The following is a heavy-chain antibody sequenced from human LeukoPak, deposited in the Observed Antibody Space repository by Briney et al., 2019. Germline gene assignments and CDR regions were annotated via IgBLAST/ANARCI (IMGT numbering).Heavy chain of an antibody. Sequence: ASVKVSCKASGYTFTSYDINWVRQATGQGLEWMGWMNPNSGNTGYAQKFQGRVTMTRNTSISTAYMELSSLRSEDTAVYYCAGLGYSGYGPRSRFDNWGQGTLITVST. D-gene: IGHD5-12*01. CDR2: MNPNSGNT. V-gene: IGHV1-8*01. CDR3: AGLGYSGYGPRSRFDN. CDR1: GYTFTSYD. J-gene: IGHJ4*02.